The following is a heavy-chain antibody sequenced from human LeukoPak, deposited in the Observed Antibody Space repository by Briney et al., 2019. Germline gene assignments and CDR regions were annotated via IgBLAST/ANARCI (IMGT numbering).Heavy chain of an antibody. V-gene: IGHV4-34*01. Sequence: SETLSLTCAVYGGSFSGYYWSWIRQPPGKGLEWIGEINHSGSTNYNPSLKSRVTISVDTSKNQFSLKLSSVTAADTAVYYCARRSLGSGSYIPHYFDYWGQGTLVTVSP. D-gene: IGHD3-10*01. J-gene: IGHJ4*02. CDR1: GGSFSGYY. CDR2: INHSGST. CDR3: ARRSLGSGSYIPHYFDY.